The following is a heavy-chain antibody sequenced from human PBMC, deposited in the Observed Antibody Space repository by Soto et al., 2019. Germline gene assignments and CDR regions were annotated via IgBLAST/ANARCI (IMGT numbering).Heavy chain of an antibody. CDR2: IDGGGGIT. Sequence: QLLQSGGGLVQPGGSLTLSCAASGFTFGTTDMSWVRQAPGEGLEWVSTIDGGGGITYYADSVKGRFTISRDNSRNTVYLQMNSMRGDDTALYYCVKNSGWFNTWCQGALVTVSS. D-gene: IGHD3-10*01. CDR3: VKNSGWFNT. CDR1: GFTFGTTD. V-gene: IGHV3-23*01. J-gene: IGHJ5*02.